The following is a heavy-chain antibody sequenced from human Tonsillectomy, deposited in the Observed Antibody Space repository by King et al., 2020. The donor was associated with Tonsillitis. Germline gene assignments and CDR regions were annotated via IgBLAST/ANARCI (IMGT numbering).Heavy chain of an antibody. Sequence: VQLVQSGGHVVQPGGSLRLSCAAFGFTLSTYDMHWVRQAPGKGLEWVASIRNDGSNQYYADSVKGRFTISRDNSKNSLYLQMNSLRPEDTAVYYCAKDGSTSWSTHVDYWGQGTLGTVSS. V-gene: IGHV3-30*02. D-gene: IGHD6-13*01. CDR2: IRNDGSNQ. CDR3: AKDGSTSWSTHVDY. J-gene: IGHJ4*02. CDR1: GFTLSTYD.